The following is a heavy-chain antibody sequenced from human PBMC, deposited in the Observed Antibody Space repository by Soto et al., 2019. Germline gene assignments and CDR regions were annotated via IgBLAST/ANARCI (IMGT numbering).Heavy chain of an antibody. CDR2: IYYSGSA. V-gene: IGHV4-61*01. CDR3: ARGVGFGYYYYHMDL. CDR1: GDSVTSVSDY. Sequence: QVQLQESGPGLVKPSETLSLTCTVSGDSVTSVSDYWSWLRPPPGKGLEGIGYIYYSGSADYNPSLGSRVTISIDTSKNQFSLKLTSVTAADTAVYYCARGVGFGYYYYHMDLWGQGTTVTVSS. J-gene: IGHJ6*02. D-gene: IGHD3-10*01.